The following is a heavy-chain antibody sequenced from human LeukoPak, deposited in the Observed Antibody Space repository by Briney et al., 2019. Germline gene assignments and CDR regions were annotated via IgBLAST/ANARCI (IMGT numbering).Heavy chain of an antibody. Sequence: AGGSLRLSCAASGFTFSSYSMNWVRQAPGKGLEWVSSISSSSSYIYYADSVKGRFTISRDNAKNSLYLQMNSLRAEDTAVYYCARDRHYYGSGAQNAFDIWGQGTMVTVSS. CDR3: ARDRHYYGSGAQNAFDI. J-gene: IGHJ3*02. CDR1: GFTFSSYS. D-gene: IGHD3-10*01. V-gene: IGHV3-21*01. CDR2: ISSSSSYI.